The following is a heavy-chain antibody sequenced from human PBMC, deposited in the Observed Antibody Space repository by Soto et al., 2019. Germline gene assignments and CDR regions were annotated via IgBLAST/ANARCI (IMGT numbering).Heavy chain of an antibody. CDR3: ARDGDFWSGYYTLDH. D-gene: IGHD3-3*01. CDR1: GFTFSTYS. CDR2: ISSNSITI. V-gene: IGHV3-48*01. Sequence: GGSLRLSCEASGFTFSTYSMNWVRQPPGKGPEWISHISSNSITINYADSVRGRFTISRDNAKNSLFLQMNSLRVEDTAVYYCARDGDFWSGYYTLDHWGQGTVVTVSS. J-gene: IGHJ4*02.